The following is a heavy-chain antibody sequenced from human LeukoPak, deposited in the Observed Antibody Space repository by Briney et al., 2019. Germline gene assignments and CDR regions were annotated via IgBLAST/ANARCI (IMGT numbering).Heavy chain of an antibody. CDR1: GFTFSSYE. Sequence: GGSLRLSCAASGFTFSSYEMNWVRQAPGKGLGWVSYISSSGSTIYYADSVKGRFTISRDNAKNSLYLQMNSLRAEDTAVYYCARGLVVVTASSGADNYYYYYGMDVWGQGTTVTVSS. D-gene: IGHD2-21*02. V-gene: IGHV3-48*03. J-gene: IGHJ6*02. CDR3: ARGLVVVTASSGADNYYYYYGMDV. CDR2: ISSSGSTI.